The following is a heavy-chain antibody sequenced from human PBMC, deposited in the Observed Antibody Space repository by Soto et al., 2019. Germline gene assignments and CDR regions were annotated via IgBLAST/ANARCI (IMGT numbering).Heavy chain of an antibody. D-gene: IGHD6-6*01. Sequence: SETLSLTCTVSGGSISSYYWSWIRQPPGKGLEWIGYIYYSGSTNYNPSLKSRVTISVDTSKNQFSLKLSSVTAADTAVYYCARDRPLMAPSHYYYMDVWGKGTTVTVSS. J-gene: IGHJ6*03. CDR1: GGSISSYY. CDR3: ARDRPLMAPSHYYYMDV. V-gene: IGHV4-59*01. CDR2: IYYSGST.